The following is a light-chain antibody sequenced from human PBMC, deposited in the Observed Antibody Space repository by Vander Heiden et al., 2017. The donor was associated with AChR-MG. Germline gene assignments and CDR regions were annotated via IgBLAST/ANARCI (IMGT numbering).Light chain of an antibody. CDR2: DNS. CDR1: SSNIGSNA. V-gene: IGLV1-44*01. J-gene: IGLJ2*01. Sequence: APTQPLSASPTAGQRVTISCSGVSSNIGSNAVSWYQHPPGKAPNRLIFDNSQRPSGVPDRFSGSKSGTSASLAISGLQAVDEADYYCPVWDDSLTVLFGGGTKLTVL. CDR3: PVWDDSLTVL.